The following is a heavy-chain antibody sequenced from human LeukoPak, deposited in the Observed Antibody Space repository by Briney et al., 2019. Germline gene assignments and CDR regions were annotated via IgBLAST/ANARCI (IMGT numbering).Heavy chain of an antibody. V-gene: IGHV4-59*01. CDR1: GDSISNYY. Sequence: PSETLSLTCTVSGDSISNYYWSWIRQPPGKGLEWIGYIFYSGSTNYNPSLKSRVTISVDTSKNQFSLKLSSVTAADTAVYYCARARQWLPNDAFDIWGQGTMVTVSS. CDR3: ARARQWLPNDAFDI. D-gene: IGHD3-22*01. CDR2: IFYSGST. J-gene: IGHJ3*02.